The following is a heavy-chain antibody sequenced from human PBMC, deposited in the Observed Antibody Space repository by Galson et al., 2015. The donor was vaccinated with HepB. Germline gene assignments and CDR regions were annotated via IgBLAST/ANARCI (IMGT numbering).Heavy chain of an antibody. CDR3: ARGQTLEALFFDY. D-gene: IGHD3-3*01. Sequence: SVKVSCKASGGTFSSYAISWVRQAPGQGPEWMGGIIPIFGTANYAQKFQGRVTITADESTSTAYMELSSLRSEDTAVYYCARGQTLEALFFDYWGQGTLVTVSS. J-gene: IGHJ4*02. CDR2: IIPIFGTA. CDR1: GGTFSSYA. V-gene: IGHV1-69*13.